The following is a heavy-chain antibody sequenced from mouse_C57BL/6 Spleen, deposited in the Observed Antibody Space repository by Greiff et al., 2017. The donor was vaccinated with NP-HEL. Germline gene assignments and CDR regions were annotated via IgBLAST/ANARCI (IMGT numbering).Heavy chain of an antibody. J-gene: IGHJ4*01. D-gene: IGHD2-1*01. V-gene: IGHV1-50*01. CDR2: IDPSDSYT. CDR1: GYTFTSYW. CDR3: SRQYYVNYDYAMDY. Sequence: QVQLQQPGAELVKPGASVKLSCKASGYTFTSYWMQWVKQRPGQGLEWIGEIDPSDSYTNYNQKFKGKATLTVDKSSSTAYMQLSSLTSEDSAVYYYSRQYYVNYDYAMDYWGQGTSVTVSS.